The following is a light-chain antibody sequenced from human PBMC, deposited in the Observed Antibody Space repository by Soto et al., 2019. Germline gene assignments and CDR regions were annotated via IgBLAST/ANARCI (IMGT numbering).Light chain of an antibody. V-gene: IGKV1-5*01. CDR1: QSIGTW. CDR3: QQYKSFSWT. Sequence: GDRVTITCRASQSIGTWLAWYQQKPGKAPKVMIYDASSLQSGVPSRFSGSGFGTEFTLTLSSLQPEDFATYYCQQYKSFSWTFGQGTKVDIK. J-gene: IGKJ1*01. CDR2: DAS.